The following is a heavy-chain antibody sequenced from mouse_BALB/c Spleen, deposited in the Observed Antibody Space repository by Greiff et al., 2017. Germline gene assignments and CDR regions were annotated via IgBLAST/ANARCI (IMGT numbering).Heavy chain of an antibody. D-gene: IGHD1-1*01. CDR2: ISYSGST. CDR1: GYSITSDYA. V-gene: IGHV3-2*02. CDR3: ARSDYGSFDY. J-gene: IGHJ2*01. Sequence: EVKLMESGPGLVKPSQSLSLTCTVTGYSITSDYAWNWIRQFPGNKLEWMGYISYSGSTSYNPSLKSRISITRDTSKNQFFLQLNSVTTEDTATYYCARSDYGSFDYWGQGTTLTVSS.